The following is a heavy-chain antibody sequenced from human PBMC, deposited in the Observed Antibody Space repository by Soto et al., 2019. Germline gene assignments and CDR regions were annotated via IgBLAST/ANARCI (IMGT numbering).Heavy chain of an antibody. V-gene: IGHV1-69*01. CDR2: IIPIFGTA. CDR1: GGTFSSYA. J-gene: IGHJ5*02. Sequence: QVQLVQSGAEVKKPGSSVKVSCKASGGTFSSYAISWVRQAPGQGLKWMGGIIPIFGTANYAQKFQGRVTITADESTSTAYMELSSLRSEDTAVYYCAAEMATIKGPNWFDPWGQGTLVTVSS. D-gene: IGHD5-12*01. CDR3: AAEMATIKGPNWFDP.